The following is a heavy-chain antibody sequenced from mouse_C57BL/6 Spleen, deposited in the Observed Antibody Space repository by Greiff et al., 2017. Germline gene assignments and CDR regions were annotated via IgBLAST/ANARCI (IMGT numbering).Heavy chain of an antibody. CDR1: GYTFTDYY. V-gene: IGHV1-76*01. J-gene: IGHJ4*01. Sequence: VQLQESGAELVRPGASVKLSCKASGYTFTDYYINWVKQRPGQGLEWIARIYPGSGNTYYNEKFKGKATLTAEKSSSTAYMQLSSLTSEDSAVYFCARYVNYAMDYWGQGTSVTVSS. CDR3: ARYVNYAMDY. CDR2: IYPGSGNT.